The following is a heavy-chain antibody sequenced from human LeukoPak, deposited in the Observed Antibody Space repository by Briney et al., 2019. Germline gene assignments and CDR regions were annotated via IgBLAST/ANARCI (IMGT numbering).Heavy chain of an antibody. CDR2: ISSSSSYI. Sequence: TGGSLRLSCAASGFTFSSYGMNWVRQAPGKGLEWVSSISSSSSYIYYADSVKGRFTISRDNAKNSLYLQMNSLRAEDTAVYYCARGSIFGVVIAFDYWGQGTLVTVSS. CDR3: ARGSIFGVVIAFDY. V-gene: IGHV3-21*01. D-gene: IGHD3-3*01. J-gene: IGHJ4*02. CDR1: GFTFSSYG.